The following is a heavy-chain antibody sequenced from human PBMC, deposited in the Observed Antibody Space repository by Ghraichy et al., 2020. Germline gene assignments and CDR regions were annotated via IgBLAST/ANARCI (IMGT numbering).Heavy chain of an antibody. CDR1: GFTFSSYA. CDR3: AKDIVVVPAAIRNAYYYYGMDV. D-gene: IGHD2-2*02. Sequence: GESLNISCAASGFTFSSYAMSWVRQAPGKGLEWVSAISGSGGSTYYADSVKGRFTISRDNSKNTLYLQMNSLRAEDTAVYYCAKDIVVVPAAIRNAYYYYGMDVWGQGTTVTVSS. V-gene: IGHV3-23*01. J-gene: IGHJ6*02. CDR2: ISGSGGST.